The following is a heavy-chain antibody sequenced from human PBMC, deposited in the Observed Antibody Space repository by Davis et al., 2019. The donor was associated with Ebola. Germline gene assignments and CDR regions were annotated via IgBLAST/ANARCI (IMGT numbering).Heavy chain of an antibody. V-gene: IGHV3-30*02. J-gene: IGHJ4*02. Sequence: PGGSLRLSCTTSGFSLRSYAIHWVRQAPGKGLEWVAFIRDDRNEEFYADSVKGRFTISGDNSKTTVFLQMNSLRIEDTAMYYCAKEDVTGTTGAFDYWGQGTLVTVSS. D-gene: IGHD1-7*01. CDR1: GFSLRSYA. CDR2: IRDDRNEE. CDR3: AKEDVTGTTGAFDY.